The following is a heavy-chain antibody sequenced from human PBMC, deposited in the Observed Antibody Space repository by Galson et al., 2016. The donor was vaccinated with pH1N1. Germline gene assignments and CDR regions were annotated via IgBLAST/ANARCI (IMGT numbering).Heavy chain of an antibody. V-gene: IGHV4-61*02. Sequence: LSLTCTVSGGSISSDSDYWTWTRQPAGKGLEWIGRVSGTGTTNYNPSLKSRVTISIDTSKNQFSLKMASVTAADTAVYFCARESLEWLIISGHRVELNWFDSWGQGTLVTVSS. CDR1: GGSISSDSDY. J-gene: IGHJ5*01. D-gene: IGHD3-3*01. CDR3: ARESLEWLIISGHRVELNWFDS. CDR2: VSGTGTT.